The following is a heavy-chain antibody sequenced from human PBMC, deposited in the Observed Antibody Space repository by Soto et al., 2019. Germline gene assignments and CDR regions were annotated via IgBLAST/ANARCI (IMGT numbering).Heavy chain of an antibody. V-gene: IGHV4-4*02. CDR1: SGSISGSNW. CDR2: IYHSGST. J-gene: IGHJ6*03. CDR3: ARGHRRGGYYYYMDV. D-gene: IGHD3-16*01. Sequence: QVQLQESGPGLVKPSGTLSLTCAVSSGSISGSNWWSWVRQPPGKGLEWIGEIYHSGSTNYNPSLKSRVTISVDKSKNQFSLKLSSVTAADTAVYYCARGHRRGGYYYYMDVWGKGTTVTVSS.